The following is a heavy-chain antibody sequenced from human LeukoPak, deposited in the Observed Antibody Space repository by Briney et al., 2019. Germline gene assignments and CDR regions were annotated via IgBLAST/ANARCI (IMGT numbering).Heavy chain of an antibody. D-gene: IGHD2-15*01. J-gene: IGHJ2*01. Sequence: ASVKVSCKASGYTFTSYYMHWVRQAPGQGLEWMGLINPSGGSTSYAQKFQGRVTMTRDTSTSTVYMELSSLRSEDTAVYYCARDCSGGSCYSRYFDLWGRGTLVTVSS. CDR3: ARDCSGGSCYSRYFDL. CDR2: INPSGGST. CDR1: GYTFTSYY. V-gene: IGHV1-46*01.